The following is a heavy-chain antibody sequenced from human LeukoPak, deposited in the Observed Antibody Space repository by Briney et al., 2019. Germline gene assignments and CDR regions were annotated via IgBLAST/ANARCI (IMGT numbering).Heavy chain of an antibody. CDR1: GYSISSGYY. J-gene: IGHJ4*02. CDR2: IYHSGTT. D-gene: IGHD6-13*01. CDR3: ARMYSSSWYLNY. V-gene: IGHV4-38-2*01. Sequence: SETLSLTCAVSGYSISSGYYWYWIRQPPGKGLEWIGTIYHSGTTYYNPSLKSRVTISVDTSKNQFSLKLSSVTAADTAVYYCARMYSSSWYLNYWGQGTLVTVSS.